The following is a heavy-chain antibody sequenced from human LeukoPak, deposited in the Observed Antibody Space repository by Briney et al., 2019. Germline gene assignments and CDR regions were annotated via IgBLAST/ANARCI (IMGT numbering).Heavy chain of an antibody. J-gene: IGHJ5*02. CDR3: ARDRGKWNQGTHP. CDR2: ISSSGSAM. V-gene: IGHV3-11*04. Sequence: KPGGSLRLSCAASGFTFSDYDLSWIRQAAGKGLEWVSYISSSGSAMYADSVKGRFTISRDNAKNSLFLQMNSLRVEDTAVYFCARDRGKWNQGTHPWGQGTLVTVSS. D-gene: IGHD1-20*01. CDR1: GFTFSDYD.